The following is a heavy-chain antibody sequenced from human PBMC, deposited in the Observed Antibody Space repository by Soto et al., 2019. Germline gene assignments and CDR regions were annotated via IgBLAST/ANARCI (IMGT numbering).Heavy chain of an antibody. CDR2: IIPIFGTA. D-gene: IGHD6-13*01. CDR3: ARHRIAAAGGHWFDP. CDR1: GGTFSSYA. V-gene: IGHV1-69*13. Sequence: SVKVSCKASGGTFSSYAISWVRQAPGQGLEWMGGIIPIFGTANYAQKFQGRVTITADESTSTAYMELSSLRSEDTAVYYCARHRIAAAGGHWFDPWGQGTLVTVSS. J-gene: IGHJ5*02.